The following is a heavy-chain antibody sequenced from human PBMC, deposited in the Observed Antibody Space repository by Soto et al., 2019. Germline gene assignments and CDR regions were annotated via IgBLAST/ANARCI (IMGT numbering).Heavy chain of an antibody. CDR1: GFTFSSCT. Sequence: EVHLVESGGGLVKPGGSLRLSCAVSGFTFSSCTRNWVRQAPGKGLEWVSSISPSSGHIYYADSVKGRFTISRDNAKNSRFLQMNSLRGEDTAVYYCSGCSGGACHKNYGMDVWGQGTTVTVSS. D-gene: IGHD2-15*01. V-gene: IGHV3-21*06. CDR2: ISPSSGHI. CDR3: SGCSGGACHKNYGMDV. J-gene: IGHJ6*02.